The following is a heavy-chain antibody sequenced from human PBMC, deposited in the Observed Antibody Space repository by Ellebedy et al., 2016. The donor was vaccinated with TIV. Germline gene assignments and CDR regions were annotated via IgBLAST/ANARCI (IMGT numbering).Heavy chain of an antibody. CDR2: TNEDATVT. Sequence: PGGSLRLSCATSGFTFNKYWMHWVRQVPGKGLVWVSRTNEDATVTDYADSVKGRFTISRDSTTLFLQMNSLRVEDTAIYYCAKDLRGREDFWGQGTLVTVSS. V-gene: IGHV3-74*01. CDR3: AKDLRGREDF. D-gene: IGHD1-26*01. CDR1: GFTFNKYW. J-gene: IGHJ4*02.